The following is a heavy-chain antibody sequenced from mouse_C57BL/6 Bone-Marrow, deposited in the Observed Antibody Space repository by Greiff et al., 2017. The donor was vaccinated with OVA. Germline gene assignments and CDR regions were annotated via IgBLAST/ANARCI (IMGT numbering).Heavy chain of an antibody. CDR1: GFTFTTYA. CDR3: GRQLLWFAY. CDR2: IRRKSNNSAS. J-gene: IGHJ3*01. D-gene: IGHD2-1*01. Sequence: EVQLVESGGGLVQPKASLKLSCTASGFTFTTYAMNWVRQTPGKGLEWVARIRRKSNNSASYYADSVKDRFTISRDKSESKLYLQINNLTTEDTAVYYCGRQLLWFAYWGKGTLGTVSA. V-gene: IGHV10-1*01.